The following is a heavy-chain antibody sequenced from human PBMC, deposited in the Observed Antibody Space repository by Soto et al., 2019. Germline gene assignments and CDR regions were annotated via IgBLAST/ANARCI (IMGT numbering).Heavy chain of an antibody. CDR1: GCTFSSYA. V-gene: IGHV3-23*01. CDR3: AIYPGTDSSSSTWFDP. J-gene: IGHJ5*02. CDR2: ISGSGGST. D-gene: IGHD6-6*01. Sequence: EVQLLESGGGLVQPGGSLRLSCAASGCTFSSYAMSWVRQAPGKGLEWVSAISGSGGSTYYADSVKGRFTISRDNSKNTLYLQMNSLRAEDTAVYYCAIYPGTDSSSSTWFDPWGQGTLVTVSS.